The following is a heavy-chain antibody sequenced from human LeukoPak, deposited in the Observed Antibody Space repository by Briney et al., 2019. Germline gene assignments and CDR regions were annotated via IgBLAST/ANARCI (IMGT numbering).Heavy chain of an antibody. CDR2: ISYDGSER. J-gene: IGHJ4*02. CDR1: GFTFSSYA. CDR3: AKDPGRAWSGGDY. V-gene: IGHV3-30*18. D-gene: IGHD3-3*01. Sequence: GGSLRLSCAASGFTFSSYAMSWVRQAPGKGLEWVAFISYDGSERYYAASVKGQFIISRDNSKSTLFLRMNRLRAEDTAVYYCAKDPGRAWSGGDYWGQGTLVTVPS.